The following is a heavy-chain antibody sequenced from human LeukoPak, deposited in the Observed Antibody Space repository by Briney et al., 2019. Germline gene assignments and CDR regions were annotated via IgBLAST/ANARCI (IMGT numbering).Heavy chain of an antibody. V-gene: IGHV3-30*18. J-gene: IGHJ4*02. CDR3: AKDNRGYFDF. D-gene: IGHD3-16*01. CDR1: GFTFYSYG. Sequence: PGGSLRLSCADSGFTFYSYGMHWVRQALGKGVEWVALISYNGRNNYYADSVKGRFTISRDNSKNTLYLQVSSLRTEDTAVYFCAKDNRGYFDFWGQGTLVTVSS. CDR2: ISYNGRNN.